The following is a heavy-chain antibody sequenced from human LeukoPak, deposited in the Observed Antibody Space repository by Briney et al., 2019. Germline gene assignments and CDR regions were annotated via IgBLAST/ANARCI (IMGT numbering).Heavy chain of an antibody. V-gene: IGHV1-69*04. J-gene: IGHJ4*02. CDR2: IIPILGIA. CDR3: ASPPRGSGYDVDY. CDR1: GGTFSSYA. D-gene: IGHD3-22*01. Sequence: GASVKVSCKASGGTFSSYAISWVRQAPGQGLEWMGRIIPILGIANYAQKFQGRVTITADKSTSTAYKELSSLRSEDTAVYYCASPPRGSGYDVDYWGQGTLVAVSS.